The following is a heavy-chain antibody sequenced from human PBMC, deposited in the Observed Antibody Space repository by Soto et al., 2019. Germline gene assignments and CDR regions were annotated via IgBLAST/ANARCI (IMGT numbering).Heavy chain of an antibody. CDR1: GFTFSYFG. CDR3: AAGEASSRNLAPYYLDF. D-gene: IGHD6-13*01. CDR2: ISNDGSRK. J-gene: IGHJ4*02. Sequence: GGSLRLSCEASGFTFSYFGTHWVRQAPGKGLEWVAAISNDGSRKYYGDSVKGRITISRDNSKNTLYLQMDSLRDEDTAVYFCAAGEASSRNLAPYYLDFWGQGTLVTVSS. V-gene: IGHV3-30*03.